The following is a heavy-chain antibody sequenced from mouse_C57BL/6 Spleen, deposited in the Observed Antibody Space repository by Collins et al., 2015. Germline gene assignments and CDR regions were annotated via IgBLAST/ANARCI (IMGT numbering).Heavy chain of an antibody. D-gene: IGHD1-2*01. CDR2: IAPGSGST. CDR3: ARSTTAADYYAMDY. CDR1: GYTFTSYW. Sequence: DLVKPGASVKLSCKASGYTFTSYWINWIKQRPGQGLEWIGRIAPGSGSTYYNEMFKGKATLTVDTSSSTAYIQLSSLSSEDSAVYFCARSTTAADYYAMDYWGQGTSVTVSS. V-gene: IGHV1S41*01. J-gene: IGHJ4*01.